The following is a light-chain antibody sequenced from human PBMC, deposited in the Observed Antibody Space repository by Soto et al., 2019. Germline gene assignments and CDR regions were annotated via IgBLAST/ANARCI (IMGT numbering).Light chain of an antibody. J-gene: IGLJ3*02. Sequence: QSVLTQPPSASGTPGQRVTISCTGSSSNIGSNTVNWYQQLPGTAPKLLIYSNNQRPSGVPARFSGSKSGTSASLAISGLQSEDEADYYCEAWDDSLNGWVFGGGTKLTVL. CDR2: SNN. CDR1: SSNIGSNT. CDR3: EAWDDSLNGWV. V-gene: IGLV1-44*01.